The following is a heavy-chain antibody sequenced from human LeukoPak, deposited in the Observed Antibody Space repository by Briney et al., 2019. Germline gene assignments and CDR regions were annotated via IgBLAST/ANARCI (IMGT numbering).Heavy chain of an antibody. Sequence: GGSLRLSCAASEFTFSNYWMHWVRQAPGKGLVWVSWITGDGSSTRYADSVKGRFTISRDNAKNTLYLQVNSLRAEDTAVYYCARSDWPYYFDYWGQGALVTVSS. J-gene: IGHJ4*02. CDR2: ITGDGSST. CDR3: ARSDWPYYFDY. V-gene: IGHV3-74*01. D-gene: IGHD3/OR15-3a*01. CDR1: EFTFSNYW.